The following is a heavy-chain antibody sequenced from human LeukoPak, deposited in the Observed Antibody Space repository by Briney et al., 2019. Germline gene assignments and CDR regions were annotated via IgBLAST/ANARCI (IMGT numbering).Heavy chain of an antibody. CDR3: AKHCYDSSGYCNCFDY. Sequence: GSLRLSCAASGFTFSSYAMSWVRQAPGKGLEWVSAISGSGGSTYYADSVKGRFTISRDNSKNTLYLQMNSLRAEDTAVYYCAKHCYDSSGYCNCFDYWGQGTLVTVSS. CDR2: ISGSGGST. J-gene: IGHJ4*02. V-gene: IGHV3-23*01. D-gene: IGHD3-22*01. CDR1: GFTFSSYA.